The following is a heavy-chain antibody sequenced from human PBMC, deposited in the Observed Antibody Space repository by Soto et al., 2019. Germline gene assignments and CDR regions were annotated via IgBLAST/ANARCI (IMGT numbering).Heavy chain of an antibody. CDR2: IYYSGST. J-gene: IGHJ6*02. V-gene: IGHV4-39*01. CDR1: GGSISSSSYY. Sequence: SETLSLTCTVSGGSISSSSYYWGWIRQPPGKGLEWIGSIYYSGSTYYNPSLKSRVTISVDTSKNQFSLKLSSVAAADTAVYYCASGYSYAYYYYGMDVWGQGTTVTVSS. CDR3: ASGYSYAYYYYGMDV. D-gene: IGHD5-18*01.